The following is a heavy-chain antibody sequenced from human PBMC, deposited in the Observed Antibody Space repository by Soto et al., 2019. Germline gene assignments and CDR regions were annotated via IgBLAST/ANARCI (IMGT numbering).Heavy chain of an antibody. Sequence: GASVKVSCKASGYTFTSYYMHWVRQAPGQGLEWMGIINPSGGSTSYAQKFQGRVTMTRDTSTSTVYMELSSLRSEDTAVYYCARVTIAACPTGYYIDYWGQGALVTVSS. J-gene: IGHJ4*02. CDR2: INPSGGST. CDR1: GYTFTSYY. D-gene: IGHD6-6*01. V-gene: IGHV1-46*01. CDR3: ARVTIAACPTGYYIDY.